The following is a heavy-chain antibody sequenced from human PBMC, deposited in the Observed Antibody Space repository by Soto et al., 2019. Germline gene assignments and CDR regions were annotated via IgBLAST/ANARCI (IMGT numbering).Heavy chain of an antibody. J-gene: IGHJ6*02. CDR1: GGSISGYY. V-gene: IGHV4-59*01. CDR3: TRDGDGRMTTNPYYYYGMDV. D-gene: IGHD2-21*02. Sequence: SETLSLTFTVSGGSISGYYWSWIRQHPGKGLEWSGNVYYSGGAKYNPSVKRRFSISVDTSKNQFSLNLSSVTAADTAGYYCTRDGDGRMTTNPYYYYGMDVWGPGITVTVSS. CDR2: VYYSGGA.